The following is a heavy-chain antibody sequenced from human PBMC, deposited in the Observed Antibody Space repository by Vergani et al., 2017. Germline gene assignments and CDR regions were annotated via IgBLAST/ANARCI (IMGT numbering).Heavy chain of an antibody. CDR2: IYYSGST. D-gene: IGHD6-19*01. Sequence: QLQLQESGPGLVKPSETLSLTCTVSGGSISSSSYYWGWIRQPPGKGLEWIGSIYYSGSTYYNPSLKSRVTISVDTSKIQFSLKLSSVTAADTAVYYCARDVQGSIAVAGRNWFDPWGQGTLVTVSS. CDR1: GGSISSSSYY. V-gene: IGHV4-39*07. J-gene: IGHJ5*02. CDR3: ARDVQGSIAVAGRNWFDP.